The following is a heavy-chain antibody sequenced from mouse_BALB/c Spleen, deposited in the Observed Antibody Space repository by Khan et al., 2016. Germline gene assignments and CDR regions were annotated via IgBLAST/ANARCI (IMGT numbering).Heavy chain of an antibody. Sequence: QIQLVQSGPELKKPGETVKISCKASGYTFTNYGMNWVKQAPGKGLKWMGWINTYTGEPTYADDFKGRFAFSLETSDSTAYLQIHNLKNDDMARYYCARYYGSSYYGDYWGQCTTLTVSS. CDR2: INTYTGEP. CDR3: ARYYGSSYYGDY. D-gene: IGHD1-1*01. CDR1: GYTFTNYG. J-gene: IGHJ2*01. V-gene: IGHV9-1*02.